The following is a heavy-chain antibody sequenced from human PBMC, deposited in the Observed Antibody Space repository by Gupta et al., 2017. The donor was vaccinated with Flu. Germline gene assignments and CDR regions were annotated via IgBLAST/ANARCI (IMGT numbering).Heavy chain of an antibody. D-gene: IGHD7-27*01. CDR3: ARRLYRGNWGYY. CDR2: IYYSGST. CDR1: GGSISSSSYY. Sequence: GLVKPSETLSLTCTVSGGSISSSSYYWSWIRQPPGKGLEWIGSIYYSGSTYYNPSLKSRVTISVDTSKNQFSLKLSSVTAADTAVYYCARRLYRGNWGYYWGQGTLVTVSS. J-gene: IGHJ4*02. V-gene: IGHV4-39*01.